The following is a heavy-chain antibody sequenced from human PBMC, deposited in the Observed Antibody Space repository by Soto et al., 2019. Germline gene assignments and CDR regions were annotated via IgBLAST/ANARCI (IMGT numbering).Heavy chain of an antibody. Sequence: ASVKVSCKASGYTFTSYDINWVRQANGQGLEWMGWMNPNSGNTGYAQKFQGRVTITADKSTSTAYMELSSLRSEDTAVYYCARDSGRIAAAGTSPFDYWGQGTLVTVSS. D-gene: IGHD6-13*01. CDR3: ARDSGRIAAAGTSPFDY. J-gene: IGHJ4*02. CDR2: MNPNSGNT. CDR1: GYTFTSYD. V-gene: IGHV1-8*01.